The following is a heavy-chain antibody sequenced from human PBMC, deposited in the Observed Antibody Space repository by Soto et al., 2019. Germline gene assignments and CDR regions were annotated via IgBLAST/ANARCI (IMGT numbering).Heavy chain of an antibody. V-gene: IGHV3-30*18. CDR2: ISYHGSDT. D-gene: IGHD4-17*01. J-gene: IGHJ4*02. CDR1: GFTFRNYG. Sequence: QVQLVESGGGMVQPGRSLRLSCAAYGFTFRNYGMHWVRQAPGKGLEWVAVISYHGSDTYYADYVKGRFTISSDNSKNTLYLQMVSLRAEDTAVYYCAKDDVTTTVTTVGYWGQGTLVTVSS. CDR3: AKDDVTTTVTTVGY.